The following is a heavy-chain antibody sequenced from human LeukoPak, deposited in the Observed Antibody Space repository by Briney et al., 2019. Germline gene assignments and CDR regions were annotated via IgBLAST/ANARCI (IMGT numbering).Heavy chain of an antibody. CDR3: ARGSFAYCSGGSCYSRFDY. CDR1: GFAFSSSA. V-gene: IGHV3-30-3*01. J-gene: IGHJ4*02. CDR2: ISYDGSNK. Sequence: GGSLRLSCAASGFAFSSSAMTWVRQAPGKGLEWVAVISYDGSNKYYADSVKGRFTISRDNSKNTLYLQMNSLRAEDTAVYYCARGSFAYCSGGSCYSRFDYWGQGTLVTVSS. D-gene: IGHD2-15*01.